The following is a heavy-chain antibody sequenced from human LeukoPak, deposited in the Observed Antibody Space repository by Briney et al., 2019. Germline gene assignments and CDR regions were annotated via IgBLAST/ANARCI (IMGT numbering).Heavy chain of an antibody. CDR1: DDSITMYY. CDR3: ARGRVAVYYMDV. CDR2: VDHTGST. Sequence: KASETLSLTCTVSDDSITMYYWTWIRQPPGKGLEWIGYVDHTGSTNFNPSLNGRVSIPRDTSKNLFSLRLRSVTAADTAVYYCARGRVAVYYMDVWGKGTTVTISS. J-gene: IGHJ6*03. V-gene: IGHV4-59*01. D-gene: IGHD6-19*01.